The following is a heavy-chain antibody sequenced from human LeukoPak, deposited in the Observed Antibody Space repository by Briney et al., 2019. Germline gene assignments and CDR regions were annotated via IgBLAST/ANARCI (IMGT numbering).Heavy chain of an antibody. CDR2: INPNSGGT. D-gene: IGHD2-15*01. J-gene: IGHJ4*02. V-gene: IGHV1-2*02. CDR1: GYTFTAHY. Sequence: ASVKVSCKASGYTFTAHYMHWVRQAPGQGLEWMGWINPNSGGTNYAQKFQGRLTVTRDTSTSTAYMELKRLKSDDTAVYYCARADIIVVAGATPVGSAFEYWGQGTLITVS. CDR3: ARADIIVVAGATPVGSAFEY.